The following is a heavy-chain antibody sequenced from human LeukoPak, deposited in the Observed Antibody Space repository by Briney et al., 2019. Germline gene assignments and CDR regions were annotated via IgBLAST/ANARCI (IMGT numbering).Heavy chain of an antibody. CDR1: GFTVSSNY. J-gene: IGHJ4*02. CDR2: IYSGGST. V-gene: IGHV3-53*01. CDR3: ARGGVPLGYCSGGSCYFDY. Sequence: PGGSLRLSCAASGFTVSSNYMSWVRPAPGKGLGWGSVIYSGGSTYYADSVKGRFTISRDNSKNTLYLQMNSLRAEDTAVYYCARGGVPLGYCSGGSCYFDYWGQGTLVTVSS. D-gene: IGHD2-15*01.